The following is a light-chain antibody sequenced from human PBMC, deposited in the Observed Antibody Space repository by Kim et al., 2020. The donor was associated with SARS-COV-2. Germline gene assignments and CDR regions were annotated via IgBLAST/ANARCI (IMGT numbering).Light chain of an antibody. Sequence: ASLGDRVTLPCRAGQGICNYLACFQQKPGKVPKRLIYAASSLQSGVPSRFSGSGSVTQFTLTINSLQPQEFATYYCLKHNSDPLTFGPGTKVDIK. V-gene: IGKV1-17*03. CDR2: AAS. CDR3: LKHNSDPLT. J-gene: IGKJ3*01. CDR1: QGICNY.